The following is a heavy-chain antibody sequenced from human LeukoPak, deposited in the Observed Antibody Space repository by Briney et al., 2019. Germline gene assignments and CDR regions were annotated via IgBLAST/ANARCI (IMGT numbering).Heavy chain of an antibody. V-gene: IGHV1-3*01. CDR1: GYTFTSYA. Sequence: ASVKVSCKASGYTFTSYAIHWVRQAPGQRLEWMGWISAGNGNTKYSQNFQGRVTFVSNTSATTAFMELSSLRSEDAAVYYCARDSGSGNNDYWGQGTLVTVSS. CDR3: ARDSGSGNNDY. CDR2: ISAGNGNT. J-gene: IGHJ4*02. D-gene: IGHD1-26*01.